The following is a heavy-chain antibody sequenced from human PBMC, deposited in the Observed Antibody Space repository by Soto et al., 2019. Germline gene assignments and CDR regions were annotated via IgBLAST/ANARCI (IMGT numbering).Heavy chain of an antibody. CDR3: ATSYDSGFDP. CDR2: ISVYNGNT. J-gene: IGHJ5*02. D-gene: IGHD3-3*01. V-gene: IGHV1-18*04. CDR1: VYTFTSYG. Sequence: QVQLVQSGAEVKKPGASVKVSCKASVYTFTSYGISWVGQAPGQGLEWMGWISVYNGNTDYAQKFQGRVTMTTDTSTSTAYMELRSLRSDDTAVYHCATSYDSGFDPWGPGPLVTVSS.